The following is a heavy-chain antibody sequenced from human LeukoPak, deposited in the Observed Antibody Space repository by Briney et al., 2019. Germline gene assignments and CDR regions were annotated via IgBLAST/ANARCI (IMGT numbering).Heavy chain of an antibody. CDR1: GFTFSSYA. D-gene: IGHD6-13*01. J-gene: IGHJ4*02. CDR2: ISSNGGST. CDR3: VKGVIAAAGTVFDY. V-gene: IGHV3-64D*09. Sequence: GGSLRLSCSASGFTFSSYAMHWVRQAPGKGLEYVSAISSNGGSTYYADSVKGRFTISRDNSKNTLYLQMSSLRAEDTAVYYCVKGVIAAAGTVFDYWGQGTLVTVSS.